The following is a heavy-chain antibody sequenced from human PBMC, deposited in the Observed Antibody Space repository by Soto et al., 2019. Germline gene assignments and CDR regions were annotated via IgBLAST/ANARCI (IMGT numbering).Heavy chain of an antibody. J-gene: IGHJ4*02. D-gene: IGHD3-10*01. CDR2: IYSGGST. CDR1: GFTVSSNS. CDR3: GRDSRLRITMVRGVTLIDY. Sequence: VQLVESGGGLVQPGGSLRLSCAASGFTVSSNSMSWVRQAPGKGLEWVSVIYSGGSTYYADSVKGRFTISRDNSKNTLYLQMNSLRAEDTAVYYCGRDSRLRITMVRGVTLIDYWGQGTLVTVSS. V-gene: IGHV3-66*01.